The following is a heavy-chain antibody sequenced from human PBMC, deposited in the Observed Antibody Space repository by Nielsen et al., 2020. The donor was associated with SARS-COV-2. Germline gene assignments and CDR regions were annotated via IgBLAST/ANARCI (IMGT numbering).Heavy chain of an antibody. CDR2: IHYVGST. V-gene: IGHV4-31*03. D-gene: IGHD3-10*01. CDR3: AKTHYYSGRRFDP. Sequence: SETLSLTCTVSGGSISSGSYYWTWIRQHPGKGLEWIGYIHYVGSTYYNPSLQGRVTMSVDTSENQFSLKLKSVTAADTAVYYCAKTHYYSGRRFDPWGQGTLVTVSS. J-gene: IGHJ5*02. CDR1: GGSISSGSYY.